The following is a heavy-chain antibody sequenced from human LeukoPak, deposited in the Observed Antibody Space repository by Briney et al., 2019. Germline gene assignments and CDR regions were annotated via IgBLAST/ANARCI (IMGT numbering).Heavy chain of an antibody. CDR2: IRFDGSNK. CDR3: AKDLLGYCSGGSCYSLGY. J-gene: IGHJ4*02. V-gene: IGHV3-30*02. Sequence: GGSLRLSCAVFGFTFTSYGMHWVRQAPGKGLEWVAFIRFDGSNKYYADSVKGRSTISRDNSKNTLYLQMNSLRAEDTAVYYCAKDLLGYCSGGSCYSLGYWGQGTLVTVSS. CDR1: GFTFTSYG. D-gene: IGHD2-15*01.